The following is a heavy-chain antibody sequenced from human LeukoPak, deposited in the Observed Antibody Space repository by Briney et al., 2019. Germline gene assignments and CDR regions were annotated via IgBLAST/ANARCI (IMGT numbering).Heavy chain of an antibody. CDR2: IYYSGNT. CDR3: ARLNNLDYFDY. J-gene: IGHJ4*02. Sequence: SETLSLTCTVSGGSISNYYWSWIRQPPGKGLEWIGSIYYSGNTYYNASLKSQVSISIDTSKNQLSLRLTSVTAADTAVYYCARLNNLDYFDYWGQGTLVTVSS. CDR1: GGSISNYY. V-gene: IGHV4-39*01. D-gene: IGHD1-14*01.